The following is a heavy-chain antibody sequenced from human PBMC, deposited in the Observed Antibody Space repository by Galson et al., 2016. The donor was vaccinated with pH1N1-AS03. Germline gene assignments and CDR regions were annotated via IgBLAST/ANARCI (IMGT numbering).Heavy chain of an antibody. CDR3: ARGPVSYSNYWFPPPDY. V-gene: IGHV3-30*14. CDR2: ISYDGGDK. Sequence: SLRLSCAASGFTSSTHTMHWVRQAPGKGLEWVAAISYDGGDKFYADSVKGRFTISRDNSKNTLYLQMGSLRTEDMAVYYCARGPVSYSNYWFPPPDYWGQGTLVTVSS. J-gene: IGHJ4*02. CDR1: GFTSSTHT. D-gene: IGHD6-13*01.